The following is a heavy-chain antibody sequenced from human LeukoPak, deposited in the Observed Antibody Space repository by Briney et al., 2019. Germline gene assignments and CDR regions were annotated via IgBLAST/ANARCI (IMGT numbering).Heavy chain of an antibody. CDR3: AKDLRGYSYGLRNNWFDP. CDR2: ISYDGSNK. J-gene: IGHJ5*02. Sequence: GGSLRLSCAASGFTFSSYGMHWVRQAPGKGLEWVAVISYDGSNKYYADSVKGRFTISRDNSKNTLYLQMNSLRAEDTAVYYCAKDLRGYSYGLRNNWFDPWGQGTLVTVSS. CDR1: GFTFSSYG. D-gene: IGHD5-18*01. V-gene: IGHV3-30*18.